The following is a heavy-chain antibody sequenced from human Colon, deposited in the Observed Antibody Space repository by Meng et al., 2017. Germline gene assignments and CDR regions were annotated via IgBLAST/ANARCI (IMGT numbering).Heavy chain of an antibody. CDR2: IYQSGST. D-gene: IGHD4-23*01. CDR3: ARVPTTVDPFES. J-gene: IGHJ4*02. Sequence: LPESGPGMVNPSGTLSLNCRFSGGSISSNNWWSCVRQAPGRGREWIGEIYQSGSTNYSPSLKSRVTISLDKSKNQFSLKVSYMTAADTAVYFCARVPTTVDPFESWGQGTLVTVSS. CDR1: GGSISSNNW. V-gene: IGHV4-4*02.